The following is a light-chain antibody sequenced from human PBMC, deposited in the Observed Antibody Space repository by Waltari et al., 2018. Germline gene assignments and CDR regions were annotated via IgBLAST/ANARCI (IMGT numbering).Light chain of an antibody. CDR3: QHYVRLPAT. CDR1: QSVGRS. J-gene: IGKJ1*01. V-gene: IGKV3-20*01. Sequence: EIVLTQSPGTLSSSPGERATLSCRASQSVGRSLAWYQQKPGQAPRLLIYGASSRDTGIPDRFSGSGSGTDFSLTISRLEPEDFAVYYCQHYVRLPATFGQGTKVEIK. CDR2: GAS.